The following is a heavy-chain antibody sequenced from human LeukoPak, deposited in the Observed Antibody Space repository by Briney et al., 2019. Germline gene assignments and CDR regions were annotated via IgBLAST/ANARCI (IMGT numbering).Heavy chain of an antibody. Sequence: SETLSLTCSVSGSPMSSYYWTWIRQPPGKGLEWIGYVYDTGNTNYNPSLKSRVTISVDTSKSQFSLILTSVTAADTAVYYCARNPPLNGDYVFDYWGQGALVTVSS. D-gene: IGHD4-17*01. CDR3: ARNPPLNGDYVFDY. CDR1: GSPMSSYY. V-gene: IGHV4-59*08. CDR2: VYDTGNT. J-gene: IGHJ4*02.